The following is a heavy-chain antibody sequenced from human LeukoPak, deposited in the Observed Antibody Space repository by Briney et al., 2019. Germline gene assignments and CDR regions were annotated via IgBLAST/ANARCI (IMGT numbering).Heavy chain of an antibody. CDR3: ARGGLRYYGSGSYYNAKARSAFDG. V-gene: IGHV4-39*07. Sequence: SETRSLTCAVSGGSISGSSYYWTWIRQPPGKGLEWIGEINHSGSTNYNPSLKSRVTISVDTSKNQFSLKLSSVTAADTAVYYCARGGLRYYGSGSYYNAKARSAFDGWGQARLLTVSS. J-gene: IGHJ3*01. D-gene: IGHD3-10*01. CDR1: GGSISGSSYY. CDR2: INHSGST.